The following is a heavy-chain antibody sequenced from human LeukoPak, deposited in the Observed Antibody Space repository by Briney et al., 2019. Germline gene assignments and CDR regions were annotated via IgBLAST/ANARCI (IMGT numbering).Heavy chain of an antibody. CDR2: ISDSGGST. J-gene: IGHJ4*02. V-gene: IGHV3-23*01. D-gene: IGHD2-2*01. CDR1: EFTFSSYA. CDR3: AKDRRACSSSSCYYRFDY. Sequence: QSGGSLRLSCAASEFTFSSYAMSWVRQAPGKGLGWVSAISDSGGSTYYADSVKGRFTVSRDNSKNTIYLQMNSLRAEDTAVYYCAKDRRACSSSSCYYRFDYWGQGTLVTVSS.